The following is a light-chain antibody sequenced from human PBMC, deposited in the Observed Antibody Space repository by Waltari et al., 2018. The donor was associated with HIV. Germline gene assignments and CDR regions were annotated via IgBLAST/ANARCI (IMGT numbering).Light chain of an antibody. CDR2: SDN. J-gene: IGLJ2*01. V-gene: IGLV1-44*01. CDR3: AAWDDSRNDVV. CDR1: PPTIGTNT. Sequence: QSVLTQPHPASGTPGQRVTITSSGSPPTIGTNTVNWYQQLPGTAPKLLIYSDNQRPSGVPDRFSGSKSGTSASLAISGLQSEDEGDYYCAAWDDSRNDVVFGGGTKLTVL.